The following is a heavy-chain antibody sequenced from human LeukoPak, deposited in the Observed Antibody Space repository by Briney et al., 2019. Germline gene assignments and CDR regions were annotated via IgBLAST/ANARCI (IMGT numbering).Heavy chain of an antibody. CDR2: ISSKSDYT. CDR1: GFTFSSYA. Sequence: PGGSLRLSCAASGFTFSSYAMSWVRQAPGKGLEWVSSISSKSDYTFYAGSVKGRFTISRDNSGNALYLQMNSLRAEDTAIYYCAKDRPNYYESNGHYYRRDGDCWGQGTLVTVSS. D-gene: IGHD3-22*01. V-gene: IGHV3-23*01. J-gene: IGHJ4*02. CDR3: AKDRPNYYESNGHYYRRDGDC.